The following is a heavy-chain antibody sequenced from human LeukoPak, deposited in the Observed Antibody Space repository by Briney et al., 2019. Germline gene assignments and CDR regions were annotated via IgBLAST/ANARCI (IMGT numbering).Heavy chain of an antibody. CDR1: RFTFSNYA. CDR2: ISGSGGST. CDR3: ARADEVAAATIGPAGY. D-gene: IGHD2-2*01. Sequence: PGGSLRLSCAASRFTFSNYAMSWVRQAPGKGLEWVSAISGSGGSTYYADSVKGRFTISRDNSKNTLHLQMNSLRAEDTAVYYCARADEVAAATIGPAGYWGQGTLVTVSS. J-gene: IGHJ4*02. V-gene: IGHV3-23*01.